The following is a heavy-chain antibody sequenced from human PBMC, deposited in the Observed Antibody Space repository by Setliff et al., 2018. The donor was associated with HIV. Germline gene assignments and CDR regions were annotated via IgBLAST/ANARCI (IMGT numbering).Heavy chain of an antibody. J-gene: IGHJ4*02. V-gene: IGHV3-11*03. CDR1: GFTFSDYY. Sequence: GGSLRLSCTASGFTFSDYYMSWIRQAPGKGLEWVSYISSSSTYTNYLDSVKGRFTISRDNAKNSLYLQMNSLRAEDTAVYYCASIELAAMVPVDYWGQGTLVTVSS. CDR2: ISSSSTYT. CDR3: ASIELAAMVPVDY. D-gene: IGHD5-18*01.